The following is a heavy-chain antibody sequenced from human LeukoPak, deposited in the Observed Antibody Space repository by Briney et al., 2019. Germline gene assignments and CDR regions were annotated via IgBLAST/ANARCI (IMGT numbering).Heavy chain of an antibody. CDR2: INTDGTVT. CDR3: ATKQWLSPPPDS. CDR1: GFTFSKYW. Sequence: AGSLRLSCAASGFTFSKYWMLWLRQAPGKALQSVSRINTDGTVTTYAESVKGRFTVSRDNADNTMFLQMNSVRDEDTAVYYCATKQWLSPPPDSWGQGTPVTVSS. J-gene: IGHJ4*02. D-gene: IGHD6-19*01. V-gene: IGHV3-74*01.